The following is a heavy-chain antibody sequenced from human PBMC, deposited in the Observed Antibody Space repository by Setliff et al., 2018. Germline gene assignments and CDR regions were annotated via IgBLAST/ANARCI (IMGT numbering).Heavy chain of an antibody. J-gene: IGHJ6*03. D-gene: IGHD2-15*01. V-gene: IGHV3-48*01. CDR2: ISTSSGTR. CDR1: GFSFSNYG. Sequence: HPGGSLRLSCVGSGFSFSNYGMTWVRQAPGKGLEWISYISTSSGTRYYADSVKGRFIISRDNSKNTLYLQMNSLRAEDTAVYFCAKESGAHYFYYYYMDVWGKGTTVTVSS. CDR3: AKESGAHYFYYYYMDV.